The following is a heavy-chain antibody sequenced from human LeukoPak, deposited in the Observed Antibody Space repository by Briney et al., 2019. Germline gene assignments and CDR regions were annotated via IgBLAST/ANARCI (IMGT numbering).Heavy chain of an antibody. Sequence: VASVNVSCKASGGTFSTYYAISWVRQAPGQGLEWMGRIIPIVGTANYAQKFQGRVTMTADKSTGTVYMELSSLRSGDTAVYYCARGITVVRGVIKGGMDVWGQGTTVTVSS. CDR2: IIPIVGTA. CDR1: GGTFSTYYA. J-gene: IGHJ6*02. V-gene: IGHV1-69*04. CDR3: ARGITVVRGVIKGGMDV. D-gene: IGHD3-10*01.